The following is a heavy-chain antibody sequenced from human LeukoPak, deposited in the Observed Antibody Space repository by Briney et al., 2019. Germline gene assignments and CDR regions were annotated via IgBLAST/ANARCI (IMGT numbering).Heavy chain of an antibody. CDR3: ARVSVGRYSYGY. J-gene: IGHJ4*02. Sequence: ASVKVSCKASGYTFTSYDINWVRQATGQGLEWMGWMNPNSGNTGYAQKFQGRVTMTRNTSISTAYMELSRLRSDDTAVYYCARVSVGRYSYGYWGQGTLVTVSS. CDR1: GYTFTSYD. D-gene: IGHD5-18*01. V-gene: IGHV1-8*01. CDR2: MNPNSGNT.